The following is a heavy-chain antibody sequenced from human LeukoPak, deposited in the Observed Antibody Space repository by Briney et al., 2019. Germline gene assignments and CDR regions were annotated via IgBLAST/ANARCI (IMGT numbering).Heavy chain of an antibody. CDR1: GGSVSSSTYY. D-gene: IGHD2-2*01. Sequence: SETLSLTCTVSGGSVSSSTYYWGRIRQPPGEGLEWIGSIYYSGSTYYNPSLKSRVTISVDTSKNQFSLKLTSATAADTAVYYCARRMGYCSSTSCSPYYYGLDVWGQGTTVAVSS. CDR3: ARRMGYCSSTSCSPYYYGLDV. V-gene: IGHV4-39*01. J-gene: IGHJ6*02. CDR2: IYYSGST.